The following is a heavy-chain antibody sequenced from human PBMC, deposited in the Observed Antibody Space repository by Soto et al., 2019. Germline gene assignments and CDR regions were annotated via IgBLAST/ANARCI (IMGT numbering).Heavy chain of an antibody. CDR1: GGGNLRDYR. J-gene: IGHJ4*02. CDR2: IIPKLGSA. CDR3: ARGGGGSNCEDVY. D-gene: IGHD2-15*01. V-gene: IGHV1-69*01. Sequence: QVQLVQSGAEVKKPGSSVQVSCKASGGGNLRDYRNTWLRQAAGQGLEWMGGIIPKLGSANYAQNFQSRVTITAEESTSTVYMELRSLRSEATAVYYCARGGGGSNCEDVYWGQRTPVTVSS.